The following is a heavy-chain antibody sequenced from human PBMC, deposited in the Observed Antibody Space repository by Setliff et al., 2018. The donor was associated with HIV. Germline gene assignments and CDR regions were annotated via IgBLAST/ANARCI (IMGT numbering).Heavy chain of an antibody. CDR1: GGSISSSSYY. J-gene: IGHJ6*03. V-gene: IGHV4-39*02. Sequence: SETLSLTCTVSGGSISSSSYYWGWIRQPPGKGLEWIASVHKSGNSYYKPSLKSRATISVDTSENHFSLRLNSVTAADTAVYYCARLDYSNYYSYYIDVWGEGTMVTVSS. CDR2: VHKSGNS. CDR3: ARLDYSNYYSYYIDV. D-gene: IGHD4-4*01.